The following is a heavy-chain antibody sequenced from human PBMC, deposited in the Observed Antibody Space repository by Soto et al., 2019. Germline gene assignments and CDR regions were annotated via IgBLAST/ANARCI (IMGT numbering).Heavy chain of an antibody. Sequence: SETLSLTCAVYGGSFSGYYWSWIRQPPGKGLEWIGEINHSGSTNYNPSLKSRVTISVDTSKNQFSLKLSSVTAADTAVYYCAVLPYTRKKTVAGQGDWYFDLWGRGTLVTVSS. CDR3: AVLPYTRKKTVAGQGDWYFDL. CDR1: GGSFSGYY. V-gene: IGHV4-34*01. CDR2: INHSGST. D-gene: IGHD6-19*01. J-gene: IGHJ2*01.